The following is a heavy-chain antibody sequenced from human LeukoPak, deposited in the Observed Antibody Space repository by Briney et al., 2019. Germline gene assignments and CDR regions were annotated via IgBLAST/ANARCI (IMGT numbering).Heavy chain of an antibody. CDR2: INAGNGNT. Sequence: ASVKVSCKASGYTFTSYAMHWVRQAPGQRLEWMGWINAGNGNTKYSQKFQGRVTITRDTSASTAYMELSSLRSDDTAVYYCARDHGSGSYYYDYWGQGTLVTVSS. CDR1: GYTFTSYA. D-gene: IGHD3-10*01. CDR3: ARDHGSGSYYYDY. V-gene: IGHV1-3*01. J-gene: IGHJ4*02.